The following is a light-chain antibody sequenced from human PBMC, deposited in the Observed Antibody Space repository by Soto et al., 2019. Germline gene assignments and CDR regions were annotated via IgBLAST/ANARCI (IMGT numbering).Light chain of an antibody. Sequence: QSALTQPPSASGSPGQAVTISCTGTSSDVGGYNYVSWYQQHPGKAPKLMMDEVNKRHSGVPDRFSGSKSGNTASLTVSGLQAEDDADYYCSSYAGSNQYVVATGTKLTVL. V-gene: IGLV2-8*01. CDR3: SSYAGSNQYV. CDR2: EVN. CDR1: SSDVGGYNY. J-gene: IGLJ1*01.